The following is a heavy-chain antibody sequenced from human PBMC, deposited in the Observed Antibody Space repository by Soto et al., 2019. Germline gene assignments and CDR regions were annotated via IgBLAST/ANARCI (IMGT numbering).Heavy chain of an antibody. D-gene: IGHD2-2*01. V-gene: IGHV3-33*01. CDR2: IQSDASKK. CDR1: GFTFSHYG. Sequence: PGGSLRFSCAASGFTFSHYGMHWVRQAPGKGLEWVAAIQSDASKKYYADSVKGRFAISRDSSTDTVYLQMNTLRAEDTALYYCARDDCGRPSCLACWGQGTLVTVSS. CDR3: ARDDCGRPSCLAC. J-gene: IGHJ4*02.